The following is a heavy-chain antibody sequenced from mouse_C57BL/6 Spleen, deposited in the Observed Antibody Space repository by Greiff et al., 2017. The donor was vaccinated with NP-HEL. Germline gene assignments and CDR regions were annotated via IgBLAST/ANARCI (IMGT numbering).Heavy chain of an antibody. CDR2: IDPSDSYT. J-gene: IGHJ2*01. Sequence: QVQLQQPGAELVMPGASVKLSCKASGYTFTSYWMHWVKQRPGQGLEWIGEIDPSDSYTNYNQKFKGKSTVTVDKSSSTAYMQLSSLTSEDAAVYYCASGGLGPNFDYWGQGTTLTVSS. V-gene: IGHV1-69*01. D-gene: IGHD4-1*01. CDR3: ASGGLGPNFDY. CDR1: GYTFTSYW.